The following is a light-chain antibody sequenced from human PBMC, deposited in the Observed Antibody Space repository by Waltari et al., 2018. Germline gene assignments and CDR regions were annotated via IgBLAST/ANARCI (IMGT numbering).Light chain of an antibody. CDR1: QGISRW. CDR2: AAS. J-gene: IGKJ1*01. V-gene: IGKV1-12*01. CDR3: KQSNSLPRT. Sequence: CRMCQGISRWLAWYKRKTGRATKLLIYAASSLQSGVPSSFSGSGSGTDFTRTISSLQPEDFVTYYCKQSNSLPRTFGQGTKVEIK.